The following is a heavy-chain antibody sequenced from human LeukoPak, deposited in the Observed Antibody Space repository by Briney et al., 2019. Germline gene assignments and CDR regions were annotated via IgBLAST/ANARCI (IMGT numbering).Heavy chain of an antibody. CDR3: ARDPDPHDYGDYEEGFWYYYAMDV. CDR1: GFTLSTYS. Sequence: GGSLRLSCAASGFTLSTYSMNWVRQAPGKGLEWVSSITSSSSYYADSVKGRFTISRDNAKNSLFLQMNSLRAEDTAVYFCARDPDPHDYGDYEEGFWYYYAMDVWGKVATVTVSS. V-gene: IGHV3-21*01. CDR2: ITSSSSY. J-gene: IGHJ6*04. D-gene: IGHD4-17*01.